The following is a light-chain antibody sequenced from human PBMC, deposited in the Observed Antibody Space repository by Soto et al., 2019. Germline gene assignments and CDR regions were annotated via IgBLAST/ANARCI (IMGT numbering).Light chain of an antibody. V-gene: IGKV3-15*01. Sequence: EIVMTQSPGTLSVSPGERATLSCRASQSVNSNLAWYQQKPGQAPRLIIYGASTRATGMPARFSGSGSGTEFTLTITSLQSEDFAVYYCQQSNNWPLTFGGGTKVEIK. CDR3: QQSNNWPLT. CDR1: QSVNSN. J-gene: IGKJ4*01. CDR2: GAS.